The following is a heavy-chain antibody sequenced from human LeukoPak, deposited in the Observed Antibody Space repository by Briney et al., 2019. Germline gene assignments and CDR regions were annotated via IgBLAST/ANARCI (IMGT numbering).Heavy chain of an antibody. V-gene: IGHV3-74*01. D-gene: IGHD3-10*01. CDR1: GFTFSNYW. CDR2: INSDGSST. J-gene: IGHJ4*02. CDR3: ARGWYYGKDY. Sequence: GGSLRLSCAASGFTFSNYWMHWVRQAPGKGLVWVSRINSDGSSTTYADSVTGRFTISRDNAKNTLYLQMNSLRAEDTAVYYCARGWYYGKDYWGQGTLVTVSS.